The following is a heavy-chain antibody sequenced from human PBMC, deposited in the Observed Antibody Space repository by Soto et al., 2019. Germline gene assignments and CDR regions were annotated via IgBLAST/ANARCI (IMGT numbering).Heavy chain of an antibody. CDR3: ALTKGSWFDP. J-gene: IGHJ5*02. CDR1: GGSISSYY. Sequence: RSLTCTVSGGSISSYYGSWIRQPAGKGLEWIGRIYTSGSTNYNPSLKSRVTMSVDTSKNQFSLKLSSVTAADTAVYYCALTKGSWFDPWGQATLLTVFS. CDR2: IYTSGST. V-gene: IGHV4-4*07.